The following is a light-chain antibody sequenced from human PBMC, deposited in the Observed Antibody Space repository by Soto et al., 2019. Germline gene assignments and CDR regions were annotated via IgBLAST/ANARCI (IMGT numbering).Light chain of an antibody. V-gene: IGKV3-20*01. CDR1: QSVSSSY. J-gene: IGKJ2*01. CDR2: GAS. Sequence: EIVLTQSPGTLSLSPGERATLSCRASQSVSSSYLAWYQQKPGQAPRLLIYGASSMATGIPYRFSGSGSGTEFTLTISRLEPEDFAVYYCQQYGSSSYTFGQGTKLEIK. CDR3: QQYGSSSYT.